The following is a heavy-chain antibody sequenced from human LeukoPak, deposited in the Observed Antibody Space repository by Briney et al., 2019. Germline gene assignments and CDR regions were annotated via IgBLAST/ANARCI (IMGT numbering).Heavy chain of an antibody. D-gene: IGHD3-10*01. V-gene: IGHV4-59*08. CDR2: ISYSGRT. Sequence: PSEALSLTCTVSGGSIETYYGNWIRQPPGKGLEWIAYISYSGRTKYNPSLKSRVTVSVDTSRNQFSLKLSSVTAADTAVYYCARITMVRGVIITGTTGSYYFYYWGQGTLVTVSS. CDR1: GGSIETYY. J-gene: IGHJ4*02. CDR3: ARITMVRGVIITGTTGSYYFYY.